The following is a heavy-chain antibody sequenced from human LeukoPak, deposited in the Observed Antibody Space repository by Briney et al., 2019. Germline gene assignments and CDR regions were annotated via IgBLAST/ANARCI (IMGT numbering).Heavy chain of an antibody. D-gene: IGHD3-3*01. V-gene: IGHV4-34*01. CDR3: ARGRRITIFVGRNWFDP. CDR1: GFTVSSNY. CDR2: INHSGST. J-gene: IGHJ5*02. Sequence: GSLRLSCAASGFTVSSNYMSWVRQPPGKGLEWIGEINHSGSTNYNPSLKSRVTISVDTSKNQFSLKLSSVTAADTAVYYCARGRRITIFVGRNWFDPWGQGTLVTVSS.